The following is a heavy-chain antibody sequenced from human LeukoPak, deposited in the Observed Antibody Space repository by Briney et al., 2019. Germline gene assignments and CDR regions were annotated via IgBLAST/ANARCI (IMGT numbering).Heavy chain of an antibody. CDR2: ISAYNGNT. CDR3: ARASYCSGGSCYSGY. CDR1: GYTFTSYS. D-gene: IGHD2-15*01. J-gene: IGHJ4*02. Sequence: ASVTVSCKPSGYTFTSYSIIWVRQAPGQGLEWMGWISAYNGNTIYAQKVKGRVTMTTDTSTSTAYMELRSLKSDDTAVYYCARASYCSGGSCYSGYWGQGTLVTVSS. V-gene: IGHV1-18*01.